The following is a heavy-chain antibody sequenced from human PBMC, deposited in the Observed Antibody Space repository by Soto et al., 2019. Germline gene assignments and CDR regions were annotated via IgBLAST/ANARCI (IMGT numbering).Heavy chain of an antibody. CDR3: ARLELAVATPYYYGMDV. D-gene: IGHD5-12*01. J-gene: IGHJ6*02. CDR1: GGSISSGGYY. Sequence: QVQLQESGPGLVKPSQTLSLTCTVSGGSISSGGYYWSWIRQHPGKGLEWIGYIYYSGSTYYNPSLKSRVTISVDTSKNQFSLKLSSVTAADTAVYYCARLELAVATPYYYGMDVWGQGTTVTVSS. V-gene: IGHV4-31*03. CDR2: IYYSGST.